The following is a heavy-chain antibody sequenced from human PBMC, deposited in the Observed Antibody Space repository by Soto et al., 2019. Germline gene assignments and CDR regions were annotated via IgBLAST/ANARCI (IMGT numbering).Heavy chain of an antibody. Sequence: QVQLVQSGAEVKKPGASVKVSCKASGYTFTSYDINWVRQATGQGLEWMGWMNANSGNTGYAQEFHVRVTMTRNTSISTAYMELDSLRSEDTAVYYCTRHYFSYDLLSDNLDNYCYYMDVWGKVTTVTVAS. D-gene: IGHD3-3*01. CDR1: GYTFTSYD. J-gene: IGHJ6*03. CDR3: TRHYFSYDLLSDNLDNYCYYMDV. CDR2: MNANSGNT. V-gene: IGHV1-8*01.